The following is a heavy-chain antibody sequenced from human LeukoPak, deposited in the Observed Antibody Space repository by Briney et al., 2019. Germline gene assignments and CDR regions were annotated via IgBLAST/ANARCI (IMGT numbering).Heavy chain of an antibody. D-gene: IGHD3-22*01. CDR3: AKGGDSSGYYYYYYYMDV. Sequence: GGSLRLSCAASGFTFSSYGMSWVRQAPGKGLEWVSAISGSGGSTYYADSVKGRFTISRDNSKNTLYLQMNSLRAEDTAVYYCAKGGDSSGYYYYYYYMDVWGKGTTVTISS. CDR2: ISGSGGST. CDR1: GFTFSSYG. V-gene: IGHV3-23*01. J-gene: IGHJ6*03.